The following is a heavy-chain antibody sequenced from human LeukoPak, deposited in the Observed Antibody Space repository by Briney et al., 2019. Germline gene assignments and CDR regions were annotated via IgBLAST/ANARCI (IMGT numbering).Heavy chain of an antibody. Sequence: SQTLSLTCTVSGGSINSGSYYWRWIRQPVGRGLEFIGRISTSGNTNYNPSLKSRVTISLDTSKNQFSLKLSSVTAADTAVYYCARGAAVAIDYWGQGTLVTVSS. D-gene: IGHD6-19*01. CDR3: ARGAAVAIDY. CDR1: GGSINSGSYY. CDR2: ISTSGNT. J-gene: IGHJ4*02. V-gene: IGHV4-61*02.